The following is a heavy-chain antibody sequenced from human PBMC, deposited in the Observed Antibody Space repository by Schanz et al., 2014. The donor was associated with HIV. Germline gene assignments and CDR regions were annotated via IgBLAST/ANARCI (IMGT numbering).Heavy chain of an antibody. CDR2: ISPSNGNT. CDR1: GYSFTGYY. V-gene: IGHV1-18*04. J-gene: IGHJ5*02. CDR3: AREKTTLNWFDP. Sequence: QVQLVQSGAEVEMPGASAKVSCKASGYSFTGYYIHWVPQAPGQGLEWMGWISPSNGNTNYAQKFQGRVAMTTDTSTSTASMDLRSLRSDDTAVYYCAREKTTLNWFDPWGQGTLVTVSS.